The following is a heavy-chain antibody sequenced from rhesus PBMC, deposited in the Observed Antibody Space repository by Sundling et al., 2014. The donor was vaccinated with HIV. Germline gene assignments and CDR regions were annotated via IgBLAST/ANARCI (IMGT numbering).Heavy chain of an antibody. Sequence: QVQLQESDPGLVKPSETLSVTCAVSGGSISSSYWSWIRQAPGKGLEWIGYIGGSSGNTKYNPSLKSRVTISKDTSKNQFSLKLSSVTAADTALYYCAREAGYNAFDSWGQGVVVTVSS. CDR3: AREAGYNAFDS. CDR2: IGGSSGNT. D-gene: IGHD5-36*01. J-gene: IGHJ6*01. V-gene: IGHV4-169*02. CDR1: GGSISSSY.